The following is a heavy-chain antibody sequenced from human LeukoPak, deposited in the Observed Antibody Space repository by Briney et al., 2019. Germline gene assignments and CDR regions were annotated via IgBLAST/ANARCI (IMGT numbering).Heavy chain of an antibody. D-gene: IGHD6-6*01. CDR1: GFTFSSYA. J-gene: IGHJ3*02. Sequence: PGGSLRLSCAASGFTFSSYAMSWVRQAPGKGLGWVSVISGSGGTTYSADSVKGRFTISRDNSKNTLYLQMNSLRAEDTAVYYCAKAVSAARRIGAPAFDIWGQGTTVTVSS. V-gene: IGHV3-23*01. CDR2: ISGSGGTT. CDR3: AKAVSAARRIGAPAFDI.